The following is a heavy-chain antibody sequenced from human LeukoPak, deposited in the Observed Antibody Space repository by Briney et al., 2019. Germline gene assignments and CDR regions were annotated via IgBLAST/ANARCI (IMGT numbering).Heavy chain of an antibody. Sequence: GGSLRLSCSASGFTFSNYIMHWARQAPGKGLEYISAITSNGGTTYYADSVKGRFTISRDNSKNTLYLQMGSLRAEDMAVYYCARGQVGAINDAFDIWGQGTMVTVSS. V-gene: IGHV3-64*02. J-gene: IGHJ3*02. CDR1: GFTFSNYI. CDR3: ARGQVGAINDAFDI. D-gene: IGHD1-26*01. CDR2: ITSNGGTT.